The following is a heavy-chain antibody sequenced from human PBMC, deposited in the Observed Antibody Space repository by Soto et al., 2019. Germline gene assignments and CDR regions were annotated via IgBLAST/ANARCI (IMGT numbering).Heavy chain of an antibody. V-gene: IGHV3-11*01. Sequence: GGTRRRPGAACGLTCSDYYMSRTRQAPGKGLEWVSYIISSGITIYYADSVKGRFTISRDNAKNSLYLQMNSLRAEDTAVYYCARDHTATPGYYYGMDVWGQGTTVTVSS. D-gene: IGHD5-18*01. J-gene: IGHJ6*02. CDR1: GLTCSDYY. CDR2: IISSGITI. CDR3: ARDHTATPGYYYGMDV.